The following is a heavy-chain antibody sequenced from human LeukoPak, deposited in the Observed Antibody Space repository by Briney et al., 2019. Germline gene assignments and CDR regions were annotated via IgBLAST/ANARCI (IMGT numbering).Heavy chain of an antibody. V-gene: IGHV3-11*01. CDR1: GFTFSDYN. CDR3: ARSIGLTGGGVDV. D-gene: IGHD3-9*01. CDR2: ITDSGNTI. J-gene: IGHJ6*02. Sequence: AGGCLRLSCAASGFTFSDYNMNWVRQAPGKGLEWVSYITDSGNTIHYADSVKGRFTISRDNAKNSLYLQMNSLRAEDTAVYYCARSIGLTGGGVDVWGQGTTVTVSS.